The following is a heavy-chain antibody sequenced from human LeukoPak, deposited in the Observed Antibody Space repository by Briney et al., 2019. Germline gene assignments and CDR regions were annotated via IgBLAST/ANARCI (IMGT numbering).Heavy chain of an antibody. V-gene: IGHV1-24*01. D-gene: IGHD1-26*01. CDR3: ATDLYSGSYSWIDSFDI. CDR2: SAREDGKT. Sequence: ASVKVSCKVSGYRLTELSIHWVRQAPGIGLEWMGGSAREDGKTIYAQQFQGRVIMTEATSTDTAYMELTSPTSEDTALYFCATDLYSGSYSWIDSFDIWGQGTMVTVSS. J-gene: IGHJ3*02. CDR1: GYRLTELS.